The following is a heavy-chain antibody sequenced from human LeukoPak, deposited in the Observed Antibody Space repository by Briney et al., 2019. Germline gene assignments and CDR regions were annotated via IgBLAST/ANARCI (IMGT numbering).Heavy chain of an antibody. CDR3: ARRVRGVDHYYYYYMDV. Sequence: PSETLSLTCTVSGGSISSYYWSWIRQPPGKGLEWIGYIYTSGSTNYNPSLKSRVTISVDTSKNQFSLKLSSVTAADTAVYCCARRVRGVDHYYYYYMDVWGKGTTVTVSS. CDR2: IYTSGST. J-gene: IGHJ6*03. CDR1: GGSISSYY. V-gene: IGHV4-4*09. D-gene: IGHD3-10*01.